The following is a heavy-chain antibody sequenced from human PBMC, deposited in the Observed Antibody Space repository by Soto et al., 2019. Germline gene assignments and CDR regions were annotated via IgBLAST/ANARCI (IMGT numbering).Heavy chain of an antibody. CDR1: GGSISSYY. V-gene: IGHV4-59*01. CDR2: IDYSGST. Sequence: QVQLQESGPGLVKPSETLSLTCTVSGGSISSYYWSWIRQPPGKGLEWIGYIDYSGSTNYNPSLKSRVTIPVDTSKNQFPLKLSSVTAADTAVYYCARVSKMSPHSSGYYRTGDAFDIWGQGTMVTVSS. CDR3: ARVSKMSPHSSGYYRTGDAFDI. D-gene: IGHD3-22*01. J-gene: IGHJ3*02.